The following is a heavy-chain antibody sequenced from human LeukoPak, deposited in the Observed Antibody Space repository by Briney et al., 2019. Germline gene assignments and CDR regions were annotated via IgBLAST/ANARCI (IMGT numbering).Heavy chain of an antibody. CDR3: ARQCGPNYYYYGMDV. V-gene: IGHV4-39*01. CDR1: GGSISSSSYN. D-gene: IGHD2-21*01. J-gene: IGHJ6*02. Sequence: SETLSLTCTVSGGSISSSSYNWGWIRQPPGKGLDWIGSIYYSGSTYYNPSLKSRVTISVDTSKNQFSLKLSSVTAADTAVYYCARQCGPNYYYYGMDVWGQGTTVTVSS. CDR2: IYYSGST.